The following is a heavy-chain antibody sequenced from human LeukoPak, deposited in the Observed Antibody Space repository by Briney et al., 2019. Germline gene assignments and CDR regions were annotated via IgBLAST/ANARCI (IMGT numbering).Heavy chain of an antibody. CDR3: AKDVSGGGYDAFDI. V-gene: IGHV3-21*04. CDR2: ISSSSSYI. Sequence: GGSLRLSCAASGFTFSSYSMNWVRQAPGKGLEWVSSISSSSSYIYYADSVKGRFTISRDNAKNSLYLQMNSLRAEDTAVYYCAKDVSGGGYDAFDIWGQGTMVTVSS. D-gene: IGHD3-16*01. CDR1: GFTFSSYS. J-gene: IGHJ3*02.